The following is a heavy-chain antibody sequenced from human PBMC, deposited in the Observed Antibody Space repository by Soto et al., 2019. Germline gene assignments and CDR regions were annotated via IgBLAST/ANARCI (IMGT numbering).Heavy chain of an antibody. CDR2: IYWDDDK. D-gene: IGHD2-2*01. J-gene: IGHJ4*02. CDR1: GFSLDSTGVG. Sequence: SGPTLVNPTQTLTLTSTFSGFSLDSTGVGVGWIRQPPGQALEWLALIYWDDDKRYSPSLKSRLTITKDTSKNQVVLAVTDMDPVDTATYYCAHLLGGCSSKGCSPLRFDYWGQGIPVTVSS. CDR3: AHLLGGCSSKGCSPLRFDY. V-gene: IGHV2-5*02.